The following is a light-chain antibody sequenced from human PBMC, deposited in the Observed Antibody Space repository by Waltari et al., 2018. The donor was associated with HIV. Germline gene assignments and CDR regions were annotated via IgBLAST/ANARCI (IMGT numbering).Light chain of an antibody. V-gene: IGLV2-14*01. CDR1: TSDVGGKNS. J-gene: IGLJ2*01. CDR3: SSYTRSSTL. Sequence: QSALTQPASVSGSPGPSITISCTGSTSDVGGKNSVSWYQKHPGKAPKLLIYDVSNRPSGVSNRFSGSKSGNTASLTISGLQAEDEADYYCSSYTRSSTLFGGGTKLTVL. CDR2: DVS.